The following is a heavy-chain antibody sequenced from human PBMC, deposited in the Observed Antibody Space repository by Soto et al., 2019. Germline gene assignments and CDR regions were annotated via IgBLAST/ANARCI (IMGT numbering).Heavy chain of an antibody. D-gene: IGHD2-8*01. J-gene: IGHJ3*02. CDR1: GFTFSSYA. CDR3: AKGGTRYCTNGVCSPCSFDI. CDR2: ISGSGGST. V-gene: IGHV3-23*01. Sequence: GGSLRLSCAASGFTFSSYAMSWVRQAPGKGLEWVSAISGSGGSTYYADSVKGRFTISRDNSKNTLYLQMNSLRAEDTAVYYCAKGGTRYCTNGVCSPCSFDIWGQGTMVTVSS.